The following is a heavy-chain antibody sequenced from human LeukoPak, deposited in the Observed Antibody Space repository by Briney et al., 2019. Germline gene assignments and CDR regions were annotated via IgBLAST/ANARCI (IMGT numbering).Heavy chain of an antibody. CDR2: INHSGST. D-gene: IGHD2-2*01. J-gene: IGHJ4*02. CDR3: ARAPGYCSSTSCSHFDH. CDR1: GGSFSGYY. Sequence: SETLSLTCAVYGGSFSGYYWSWIRQPPGKGLEWIGEINHSGSTNYNPSLKSRVTISVDTSKNQFSLKLSSVTAADTAVYYCARAPGYCSSTSCSHFDHWGQGTLVTVSS. V-gene: IGHV4-34*01.